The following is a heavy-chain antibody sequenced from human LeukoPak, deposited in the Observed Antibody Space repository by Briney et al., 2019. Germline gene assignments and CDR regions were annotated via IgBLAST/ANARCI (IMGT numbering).Heavy chain of an antibody. CDR2: INAGNGNT. Sequence: ASVKVSCKASGYTFTSYAMHWVRQAPGQRLEWMGRINAGNGNTKYSQKFQGRVTITRDTSASTAYMELSSLRSEDTAVYYCARGLYGSGSYRPPYFDYWGQGTLVTVSS. D-gene: IGHD3-10*01. J-gene: IGHJ4*02. CDR3: ARGLYGSGSYRPPYFDY. CDR1: GYTFTSYA. V-gene: IGHV1-3*01.